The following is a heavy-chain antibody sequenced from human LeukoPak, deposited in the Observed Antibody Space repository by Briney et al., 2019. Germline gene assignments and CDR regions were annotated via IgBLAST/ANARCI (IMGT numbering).Heavy chain of an antibody. CDR2: IYSGGSI. J-gene: IGHJ6*03. D-gene: IGHD1-7*01. CDR3: ARSELGRYYYYYMDV. Sequence: GGSLRLSCAASGFTVSNNYVSWVRQAPGKGLEWVSVIYSGGSIYYADSVKGRFTISRDNSKNTLYLQMNSLRVEDTAVYYCARSELGRYYYYYMDVWGKGTTVTVSS. V-gene: IGHV3-66*02. CDR1: GFTVSNNY.